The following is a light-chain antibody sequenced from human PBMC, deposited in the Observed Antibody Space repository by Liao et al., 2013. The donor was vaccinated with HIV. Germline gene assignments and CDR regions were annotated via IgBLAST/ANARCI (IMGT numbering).Light chain of an antibody. J-gene: IGLJ2*01. CDR3: QAWDSSTEV. Sequence: SYELTQPPSVSVSPGQTANFTCSGDKLGDEYASWYQQKPGQSPVVVIYQDSKRPSGIPERFSGSNSGNTATLTISGTQAMDEADYYCQAWDSSTEVFGGGTKLTVL. V-gene: IGLV3-1*01. CDR1: KLGDEY. CDR2: QDS.